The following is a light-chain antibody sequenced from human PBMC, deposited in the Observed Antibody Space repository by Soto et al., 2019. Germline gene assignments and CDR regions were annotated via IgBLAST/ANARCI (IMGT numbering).Light chain of an antibody. CDR1: QSISGW. Sequence: DIQMTQSPSTRSATAGDRVTIACRASQSISGWLAWYQHKPGKAPKLLIYDASNLDSGVPSRFSGSGSGTEFSLTISNLQPDDCATYYCQQYENYWTFGQGTKVDIX. CDR3: QQYENYWT. CDR2: DAS. J-gene: IGKJ1*01. V-gene: IGKV1-5*01.